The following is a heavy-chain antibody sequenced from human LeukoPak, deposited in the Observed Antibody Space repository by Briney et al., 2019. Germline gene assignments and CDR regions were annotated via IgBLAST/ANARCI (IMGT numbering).Heavy chain of an antibody. V-gene: IGHV4-34*01. Sequence: SETLSLTCAVYGGSFSGYYWSWIRQPPGKGLEWIGEINHSGSTNYNPSLKSRVTISVDTSKNQFSLKLSSVTAADTAVYYCARVGAVTTWGSGWFDPWGQGTLVTVSS. J-gene: IGHJ5*02. CDR3: ARVGAVTTWGSGWFDP. CDR1: GGSFSGYY. D-gene: IGHD4-17*01. CDR2: INHSGST.